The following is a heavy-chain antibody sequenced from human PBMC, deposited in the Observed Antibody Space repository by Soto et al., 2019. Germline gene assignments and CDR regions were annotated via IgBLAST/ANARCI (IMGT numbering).Heavy chain of an antibody. CDR1: GYTFTSYG. CDR3: ARAPDYYDSSNYDY. CDR2: ISAYNGNT. Sequence: ASVKVSCKASGYTFTSYGISWVRQAPGQGLEWMGWISAYNGNTNYAQKLQGRITMTTDTSTSTAYMELRSLRSGDTAVYYCARAPDYYDSSNYDYWGQGTLVTVSS. J-gene: IGHJ4*02. D-gene: IGHD3-22*01. V-gene: IGHV1-18*01.